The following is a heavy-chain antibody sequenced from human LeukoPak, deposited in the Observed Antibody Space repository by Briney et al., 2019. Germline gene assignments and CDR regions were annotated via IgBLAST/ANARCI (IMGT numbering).Heavy chain of an antibody. Sequence: GASVKVSCKASGYTFTSYYMHWVRQAPGQGLEWMGIINPSGGSTSYAQKFQGRVTMTRDMSTSTVYMELSSLRSEDTAVYYCATYTQHQCPLYCTNGALLNYWGQGTLVTVSS. V-gene: IGHV1-46*01. D-gene: IGHD2-8*01. J-gene: IGHJ4*02. CDR2: INPSGGST. CDR1: GYTFTSYY. CDR3: ATYTQHQCPLYCTNGALLNY.